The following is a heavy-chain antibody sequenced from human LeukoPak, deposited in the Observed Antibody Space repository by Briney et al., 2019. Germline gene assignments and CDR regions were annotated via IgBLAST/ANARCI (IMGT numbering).Heavy chain of an antibody. D-gene: IGHD4-17*01. J-gene: IGHJ4*02. CDR3: ARETDGDYVYYFDY. V-gene: IGHV4-59*01. CDR2: IYYSGST. CDR1: VGSISNYY. Sequence: PSETLSLTCTVSVGSISNYYWSWIRQPPGKGLEWIGYIYYSGSTNYNPSLKSRVTISVDTSKNQFSLKLSSVTAADTAVYYCARETDGDYVYYFDYWGQGTLVTVSS.